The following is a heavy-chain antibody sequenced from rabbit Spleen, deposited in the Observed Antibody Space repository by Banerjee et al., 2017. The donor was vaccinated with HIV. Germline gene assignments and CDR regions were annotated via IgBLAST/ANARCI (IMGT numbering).Heavy chain of an antibody. D-gene: IGHD1-1*01. J-gene: IGHJ4*01. V-gene: IGHV1S45*01. CDR1: GFSFSDRDV. Sequence: QEQLVESGGGLVKPEGSLTLTCKASGFSFSDRDVMCWVRQAPGKGLEWIACINTATGKVVYASWAKGRFTISKTSSNTVTLQMTSLTAADTATCFCARDLVGVIGWNFNLWGPGTLVTVS. CDR2: INTATGKV. CDR3: ARDLVGVIGWNFNL.